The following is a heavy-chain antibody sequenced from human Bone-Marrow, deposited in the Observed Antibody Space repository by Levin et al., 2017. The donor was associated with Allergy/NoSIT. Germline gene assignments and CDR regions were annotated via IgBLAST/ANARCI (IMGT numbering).Heavy chain of an antibody. D-gene: IGHD3-10*01. Sequence: PGGSLRLSCAASGFTFSSYGLHWVRQAPGKGLEWVAIMSSDGSYKSYESSVEGRFTISRDNSKNTLYLEMNSLRVEDTAMYYCAKGGSFDIWGQGTMVTVSS. J-gene: IGHJ3*02. CDR1: GFTFSSYG. V-gene: IGHV3-30*18. CDR3: AKGGSFDI. CDR2: MSSDGSYK.